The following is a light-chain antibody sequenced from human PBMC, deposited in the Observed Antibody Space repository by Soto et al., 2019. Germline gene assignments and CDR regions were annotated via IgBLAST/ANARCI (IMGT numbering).Light chain of an antibody. CDR1: QSISNL. Sequence: DIQMTQSPSTLSASVGDRVSITCRASQSISNLLAWYQQKPGKAPQLLIYQASTLGSGVTSRFSGSGSGTYFTLTISSLQSDDFANYYCQHHKNLWTFGQGTKVEI. CDR3: QHHKNLWT. J-gene: IGKJ1*01. CDR2: QAS. V-gene: IGKV1-5*03.